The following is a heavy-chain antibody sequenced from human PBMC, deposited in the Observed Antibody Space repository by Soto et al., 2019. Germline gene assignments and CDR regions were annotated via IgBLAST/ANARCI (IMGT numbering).Heavy chain of an antibody. CDR2: ISYDGSNK. D-gene: IGHD2-2*01. J-gene: IGHJ6*02. CDR1: GFTFSSYA. CDR3: ASEPPSVCSSTSCSLNYGMDV. V-gene: IGHV3-30-3*01. Sequence: QVQLVESGGGVVQPGRSLRLSCAASGFTFSSYAMHWVRQAPGKGLEWVAVISYDGSNKYYADSVKGRFTISRDNSKNTLYLQMNSLRAEDTAVYYCASEPPSVCSSTSCSLNYGMDVWGQGTTVTVSS.